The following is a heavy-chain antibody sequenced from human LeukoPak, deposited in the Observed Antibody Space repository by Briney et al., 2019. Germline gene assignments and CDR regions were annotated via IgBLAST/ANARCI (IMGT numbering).Heavy chain of an antibody. J-gene: IGHJ6*03. Sequence: PGGSLRLSCAASGFTFSSYAMSWVRQAPGKGLEWVSAISSSGGSTYYADSVKGRFTISRDNSKNTLYLQMNSLGAEDTAVYYCAKSSGAYYYYMDVWGKGTTVTVSS. CDR3: AKSSGAYYYYMDV. CDR1: GFTFSSYA. D-gene: IGHD3-10*01. V-gene: IGHV3-23*01. CDR2: ISSSGGST.